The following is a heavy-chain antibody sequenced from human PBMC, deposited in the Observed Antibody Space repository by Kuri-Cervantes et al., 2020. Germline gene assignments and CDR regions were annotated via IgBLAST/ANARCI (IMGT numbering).Heavy chain of an antibody. Sequence: GGSLRLSCAASGFTFSSYSMNWVRQAPGKGLEWVSYISSSSSTIYYADSVKGRFTISRDNAKNSLYLQMHSLRVDDTATYYCVFSTESSSDYWGQGARVTVSS. J-gene: IGHJ4*02. V-gene: IGHV3-48*01. CDR2: ISSSSSTI. D-gene: IGHD2/OR15-2a*01. CDR3: VFSTESSSDY. CDR1: GFTFSSYS.